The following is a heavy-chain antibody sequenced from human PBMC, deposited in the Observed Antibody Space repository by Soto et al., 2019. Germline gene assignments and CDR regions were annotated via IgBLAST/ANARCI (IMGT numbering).Heavy chain of an antibody. D-gene: IGHD2-8*01. CDR2: ISGSGATT. CDR1: GFTFSTNA. J-gene: IGHJ4*02. V-gene: IGHV3-23*01. CDR3: AKAQALYGLSDY. Sequence: GRSLRLSFAASGFTFSTNAMNWVRQAPGKGLEWVSGISGSGATTYYADSVKGRFTISRDNSKNTVYLQMSSLGAEDTALYYCAKAQALYGLSDYWGQGTQVTVSS.